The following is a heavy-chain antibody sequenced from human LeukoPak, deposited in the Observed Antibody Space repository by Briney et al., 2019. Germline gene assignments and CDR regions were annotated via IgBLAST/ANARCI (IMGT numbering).Heavy chain of an antibody. V-gene: IGHV3-9*01. J-gene: IGHJ4*02. CDR3: AKDYGYSSSWYDY. Sequence: GRSLRLSCEASGFTFDDYGMHWVRQAPGKGLEWVSTISWNSASVGYVDSVKGRFTISRDNAKKTLYLQMNSLRPEDTALYYCAKDYGYSSSWYDYWGQGTLSPSPQ. D-gene: IGHD6-13*01. CDR2: ISWNSASV. CDR1: GFTFDDYG.